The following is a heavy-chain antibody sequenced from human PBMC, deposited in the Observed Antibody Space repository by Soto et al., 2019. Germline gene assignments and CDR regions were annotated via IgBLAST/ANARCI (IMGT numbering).Heavy chain of an antibody. Sequence: SVKVSCKASGGTFSSYAISWVRQAPGQGLEWMGGIIPIFGTANYAQKFQGRVTITADKSTSTAYMELSSLRSEDTAVYYCARAYDFWSGYMKNYYYYGMDVWGQGTTVTVSS. J-gene: IGHJ6*02. D-gene: IGHD3-3*01. CDR3: ARAYDFWSGYMKNYYYYGMDV. CDR1: GGTFSSYA. V-gene: IGHV1-69*06. CDR2: IIPIFGTA.